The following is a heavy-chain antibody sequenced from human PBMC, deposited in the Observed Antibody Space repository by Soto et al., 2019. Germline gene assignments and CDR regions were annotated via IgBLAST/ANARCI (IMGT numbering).Heavy chain of an antibody. CDR2: ISAYNGNT. CDR1: GYTFTSYG. V-gene: IGHV1-18*01. J-gene: IGHJ6*03. D-gene: IGHD3-3*01. CDR3: ARGGYYDFWSGYLNYYYYYMDV. Sequence: QVQLVQAGAEVKKPGASVKVSCKASGYTFTSYGISWVRQAPGHGLEWMGWISAYNGNTNYAQKLQGRVTMTTDTSTSTAYMELRSLRSDDTAVYYCARGGYYDFWSGYLNYYYYYMDVWGKGTTVTVSS.